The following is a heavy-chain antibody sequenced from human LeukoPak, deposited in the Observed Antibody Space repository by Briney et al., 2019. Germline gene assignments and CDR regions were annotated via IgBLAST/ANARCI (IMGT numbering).Heavy chain of an antibody. CDR1: GYTFTSYG. CDR3: ARSPVVRGVKGNVAFDI. Sequence: GASVKVSCKASGYTFTSYGISWVRQAPGQGLEWMGWISAYNGNTNYAQKLQGRVTMTTDTSTSTAYMELRSLRSDDTAVYYCARSPVVRGVKGNVAFDIWGQGTMVTVSS. V-gene: IGHV1-18*01. J-gene: IGHJ3*02. CDR2: ISAYNGNT. D-gene: IGHD3-10*01.